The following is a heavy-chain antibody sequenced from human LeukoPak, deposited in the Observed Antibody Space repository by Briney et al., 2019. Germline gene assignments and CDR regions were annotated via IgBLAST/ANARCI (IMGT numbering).Heavy chain of an antibody. CDR2: IEQDGREK. J-gene: IGHJ4*02. CDR1: GFTFSSYW. Sequence: GGSLRLSCAASGFTFSSYWMSWVRQAAGKGLEWVANIEQDGREKYHVDSVKGRFTISRDNAKNSLYLQMNSLRAEDTAVYYCARSGGIAAAGTMYWGQGTLVTVSS. CDR3: ARSGGIAAAGTMY. D-gene: IGHD6-13*01. V-gene: IGHV3-7*01.